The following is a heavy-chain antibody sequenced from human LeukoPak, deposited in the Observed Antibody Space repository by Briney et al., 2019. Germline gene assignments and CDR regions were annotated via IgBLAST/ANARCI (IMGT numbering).Heavy chain of an antibody. CDR2: IYYSGST. CDR1: GGSISSGDYY. D-gene: IGHD6-13*01. CDR3: ASENANSWYGGGGGVENAFDI. V-gene: IGHV4-30-4*08. Sequence: SETLSLTCTVSGGSISSGDYYWSWIRQPPGKGLEWIGYIYYSGSTYYNPSLKSRVTISVDTSKNQFSLKLSSVTAADTAVYYCASENANSWYGGGGGVENAFDIWGQGTMVTVSS. J-gene: IGHJ3*02.